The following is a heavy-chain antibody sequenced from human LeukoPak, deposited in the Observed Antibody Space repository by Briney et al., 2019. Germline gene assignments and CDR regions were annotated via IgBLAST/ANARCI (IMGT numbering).Heavy chain of an antibody. CDR1: GYTLTNLA. CDR3: VSCDISGYNCFDP. V-gene: IGHV1-18*01. D-gene: IGHD3-22*01. Sequence: ASVKVSCKASGYTLTNLAISWVRQAPGQGLEWMGWLSAYNGNTYYAQKLQGRVTMTPDTSTNTAYMELRSLTSDDTAFYFCVSCDISGYNCFDPWGQGTLVTVSS. CDR2: LSAYNGNT. J-gene: IGHJ5*02.